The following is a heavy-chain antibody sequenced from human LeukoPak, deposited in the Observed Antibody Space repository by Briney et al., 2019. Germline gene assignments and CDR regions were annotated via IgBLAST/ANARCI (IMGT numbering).Heavy chain of an antibody. V-gene: IGHV3-48*01. J-gene: IGHJ5*02. CDR1: GFTFSSYS. Sequence: HTGGSLRLSCAASGFTFSSYSMNWVRQAPGKGLEWVSYISSSSSTIYYADSVKGRFTISRDNAKNSLYLQMNSLRAEDTAVYYCARDLGIAAAENWFDPWGQGTLVTVSS. CDR3: ARDLGIAAAENWFDP. D-gene: IGHD6-13*01. CDR2: ISSSSSTI.